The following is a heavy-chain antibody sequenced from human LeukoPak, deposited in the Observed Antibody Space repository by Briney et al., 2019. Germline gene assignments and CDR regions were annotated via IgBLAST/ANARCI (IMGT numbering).Heavy chain of an antibody. CDR3: ARVPGSWYYYYGMDV. D-gene: IGHD2-15*01. V-gene: IGHV4-59*01. Sequence: PSETLSLTCTVSGGSISSYYWSWIRQPPGKGLEWIGYIYYRGSTNYNPSLKSRVTISVDTSKNQFSLKLSSVTAADTAVYYCARVPGSWYYYYGMDVWGQGTTVTVSS. CDR2: IYYRGST. J-gene: IGHJ6*02. CDR1: GGSISSYY.